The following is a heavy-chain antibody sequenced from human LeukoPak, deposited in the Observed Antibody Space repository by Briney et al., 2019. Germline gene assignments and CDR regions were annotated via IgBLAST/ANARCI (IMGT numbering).Heavy chain of an antibody. J-gene: IGHJ5*02. Sequence: SETLSLTCAVSGGSISSGGYSWSWIRQPPGKGLEWIGYIYHSGSTYYNPPLKSRVTISVDRSKNQFSLKLSSVTAADTAVYYCARAICSGTSCANWFDPWGQGTLVTVSS. V-gene: IGHV4-30-2*01. CDR1: GGSISSGGYS. CDR3: ARAICSGTSCANWFDP. D-gene: IGHD2-2*01. CDR2: IYHSGST.